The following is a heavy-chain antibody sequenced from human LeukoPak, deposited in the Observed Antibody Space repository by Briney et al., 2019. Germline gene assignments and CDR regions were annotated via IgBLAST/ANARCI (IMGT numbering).Heavy chain of an antibody. CDR3: ARAPSEIGGYYPEYFRH. CDR1: GYTFSTYW. Sequence: GGSLRLSCAASGYTFSTYWMHWVRQAPGKGLAWVSRIKSDGSTNYADSVKGRFTISRDNAKNTVSLQMNSLRAEDTGVYYCARAPSEIGGYYPEYFRHWGQGTLVTVSS. D-gene: IGHD3-22*01. V-gene: IGHV3-74*01. CDR2: IKSDGST. J-gene: IGHJ1*01.